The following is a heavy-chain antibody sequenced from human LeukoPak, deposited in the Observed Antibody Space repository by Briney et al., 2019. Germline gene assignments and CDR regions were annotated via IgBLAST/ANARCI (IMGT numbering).Heavy chain of an antibody. Sequence: GESLKISCKGSGYSFTSYWIGWVRQMPGKGLEWMGVIYPGDSDTRYSPSFQGQVTISADKSISTAYLQWSSLKASDTAMYYCARWSFVQQLALDYWGQGTLVTVSS. CDR2: IYPGDSDT. J-gene: IGHJ4*02. D-gene: IGHD6-13*01. CDR1: GYSFTSYW. CDR3: ARWSFVQQLALDY. V-gene: IGHV5-51*01.